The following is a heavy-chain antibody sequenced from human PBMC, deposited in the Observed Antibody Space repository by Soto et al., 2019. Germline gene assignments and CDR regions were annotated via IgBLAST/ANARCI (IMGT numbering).Heavy chain of an antibody. V-gene: IGHV1-69*02. D-gene: IGHD3-22*01. CDR2: IIPILGIA. Sequence: ASVKVSCKASGGTFSSYTISWVRQAPGQGLEWMGRIIPILGIANYAQKFQGRVTITADKSTSTAYMELSSLRSEDTAVYYCATGYYYDSSGYYWPYGMDVWGQGTTVTVSS. CDR1: GGTFSSYT. CDR3: ATGYYYDSSGYYWPYGMDV. J-gene: IGHJ6*02.